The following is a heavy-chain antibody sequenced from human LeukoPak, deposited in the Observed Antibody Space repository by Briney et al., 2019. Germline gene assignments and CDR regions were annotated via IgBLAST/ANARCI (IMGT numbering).Heavy chain of an antibody. Sequence: GGSLRLSCAASGFTFSSYAMSWVRQAPGKGLEWVSYISSSSSTIYYADSVKGRFTISRDNAKNSLYLQMNSLRAEDTAVYYCASELAAAGDYWGQGTLVTVSS. D-gene: IGHD6-13*01. J-gene: IGHJ4*02. V-gene: IGHV3-48*01. CDR1: GFTFSSYA. CDR2: ISSSSSTI. CDR3: ASELAAAGDY.